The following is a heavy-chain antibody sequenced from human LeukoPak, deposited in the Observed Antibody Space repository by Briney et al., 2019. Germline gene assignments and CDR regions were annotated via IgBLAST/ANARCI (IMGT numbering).Heavy chain of an antibody. J-gene: IGHJ5*02. CDR1: GGSISSYY. D-gene: IGHD1-1*01. Sequence: SETLSLTCTVSGGSISSYYWSWIRQPAGKGLEWIGRIYTRGSTNYNPSLESRVTISIDTSKNQFYLKLTSVAAADTAVYYCARDRQLLEPSFDPWGQGTLVTVSS. V-gene: IGHV4-4*07. CDR2: IYTRGST. CDR3: ARDRQLLEPSFDP.